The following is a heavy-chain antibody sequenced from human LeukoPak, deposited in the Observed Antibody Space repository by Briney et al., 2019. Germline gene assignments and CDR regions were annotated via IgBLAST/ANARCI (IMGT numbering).Heavy chain of an antibody. CDR3: ARDGIAVAGTGGDFDY. Sequence: GGSLRLSCAASGFTFSGYAMHWVRQAPGKGLEWVAVISYDGSNKYYADSVKGRFTISRDNSKNTLYLQMNSLRAEDTAVYYCARDGIAVAGTGGDFDYWGQGTLVTVSS. CDR2: ISYDGSNK. CDR1: GFTFSGYA. D-gene: IGHD6-19*01. J-gene: IGHJ4*02. V-gene: IGHV3-30-3*01.